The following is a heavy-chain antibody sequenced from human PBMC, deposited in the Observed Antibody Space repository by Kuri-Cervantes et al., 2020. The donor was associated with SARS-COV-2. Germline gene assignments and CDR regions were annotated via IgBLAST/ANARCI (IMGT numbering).Heavy chain of an antibody. Sequence: GGSLRLSCAASGFTFSSYWMSWVRQAPGKGLEWVSAISGRGGSTYHADSVKGRFTISRDISKNTLYLQMNSLRSEDTAVYYCATHSMVRGVLDSFDMWGQGTMVTVSS. V-gene: IGHV3-23*01. D-gene: IGHD3-10*01. J-gene: IGHJ3*02. CDR2: ISGRGGST. CDR1: GFTFSSYW. CDR3: ATHSMVRGVLDSFDM.